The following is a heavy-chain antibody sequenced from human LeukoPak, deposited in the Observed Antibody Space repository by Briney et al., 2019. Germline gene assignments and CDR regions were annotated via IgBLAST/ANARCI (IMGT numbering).Heavy chain of an antibody. D-gene: IGHD5-24*01. CDR3: AREAEMATMSSFDY. V-gene: IGHV3-30*04. Sequence: GGSLRLSCAASGFTFSSYAMHWVRQAPGKGLEWVAVISYDGSNKYYADSVKGRFTISRDNSKSTLYLQMNSLRAEDTAVYYCAREAEMATMSSFDYWGQGTLVTVSS. CDR2: ISYDGSNK. J-gene: IGHJ4*02. CDR1: GFTFSSYA.